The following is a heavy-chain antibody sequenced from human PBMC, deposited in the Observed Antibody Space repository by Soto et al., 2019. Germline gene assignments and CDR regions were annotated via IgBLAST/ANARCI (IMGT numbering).Heavy chain of an antibody. J-gene: IGHJ2*01. CDR2: IIPILGIA. D-gene: IGHD4-17*01. CDR1: GGTFSSYT. Sequence: QVQLVQSGAEVKKPGSSVKVSCKASGGTFSSYTISWVRHAPGQGLEWMGRIIPILGIANYAQKFQGRVTITADKSTSTAYMELSSLRSEDTAVYYCARMHDYGDRNWYFDLWGRGTLVTVSS. CDR3: ARMHDYGDRNWYFDL. V-gene: IGHV1-69*02.